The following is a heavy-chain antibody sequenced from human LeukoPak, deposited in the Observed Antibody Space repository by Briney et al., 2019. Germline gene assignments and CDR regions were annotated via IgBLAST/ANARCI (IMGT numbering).Heavy chain of an antibody. CDR1: GFTFSSYA. D-gene: IGHD3-3*01. Sequence: GRSLRLSCAASGFTFSSYAMHWVRQAPGKGLEWVAVISYDGNTKYSADSVKGRFTISRDNSKNTLYLQMNSLRVEDTGVYYCTRGAFGVVIKDDAFDIWGHGTLVTVSS. J-gene: IGHJ3*02. V-gene: IGHV3-30-3*01. CDR3: TRGAFGVVIKDDAFDI. CDR2: ISYDGNTK.